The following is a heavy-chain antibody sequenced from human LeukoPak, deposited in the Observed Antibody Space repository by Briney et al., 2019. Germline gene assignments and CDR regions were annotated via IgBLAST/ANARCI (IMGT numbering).Heavy chain of an antibody. CDR2: ISYSGTT. CDR3: ARAFGVVIYFDY. J-gene: IGHJ4*02. D-gene: IGHD3-3*01. V-gene: IGHV4-59*01. CDR1: GGSISSYY. Sequence: SETLSLTCTVSGGSISSYYWSWIRQPPGKGLEWIGYISYSGTTNYNPSLKSRVTISVDTSKNQFSLQLTSVTAADTAVYYCARAFGVVIYFDYWGQGTLVTVSS.